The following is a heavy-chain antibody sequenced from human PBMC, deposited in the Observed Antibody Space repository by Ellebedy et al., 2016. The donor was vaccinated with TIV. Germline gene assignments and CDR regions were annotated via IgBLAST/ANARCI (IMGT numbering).Heavy chain of an antibody. CDR2: MYTGATGSST. J-gene: IGHJ4*02. CDR3: ARVGDGYNPGA. CDR1: GFSVSINY. V-gene: IGHV3-66*01. Sequence: PGGSLRLSCAASGFSVSINYMSWVRQAPGKGLESVSMMYTGATGSSTDYADSVKGRLTISRYNSKNTLYLQMNSLRAEDTAVYYCARVGDGYNPGAWGQGTLVTVSS. D-gene: IGHD5-24*01.